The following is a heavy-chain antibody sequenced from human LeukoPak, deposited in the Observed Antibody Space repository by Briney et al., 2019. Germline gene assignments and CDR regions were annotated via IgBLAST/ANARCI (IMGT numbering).Heavy chain of an antibody. CDR2: INHSGST. J-gene: IGHJ5*02. Sequence: SETLSLTCAVYGGSFSGYYWSWIRQPPGKGLEWIGEINHSGSTNYNPSLKSRVTISVDTSKNQFSLKLSSVTAADTAVYYCASWGIAAAANWFDPWGQGTLVTASS. CDR3: ASWGIAAAANWFDP. CDR1: GGSFSGYY. D-gene: IGHD6-13*01. V-gene: IGHV4-34*01.